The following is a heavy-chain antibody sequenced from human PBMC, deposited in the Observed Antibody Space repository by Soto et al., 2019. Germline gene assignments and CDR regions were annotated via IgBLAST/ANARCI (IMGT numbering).Heavy chain of an antibody. V-gene: IGHV4-61*01. CDR2: IYYSGST. Sequence: PSETLSLTCTVSGGSVSSGSYYWSWIRQPPGKGLEWIGYIYYSGSTNYNPSLKSRVTISVDTSKNQFSLKLSSVTAADTAVYYCARDLGGSYSIFDYWGQGTLVTVSS. D-gene: IGHD1-26*01. CDR3: ARDLGGSYSIFDY. J-gene: IGHJ4*02. CDR1: GGSVSSGSYY.